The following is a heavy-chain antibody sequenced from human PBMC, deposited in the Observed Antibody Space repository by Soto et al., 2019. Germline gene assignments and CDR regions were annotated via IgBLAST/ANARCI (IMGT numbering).Heavy chain of an antibody. CDR2: TYYDGNNK. D-gene: IGHD2-15*01. CDR1: GFTFSGYA. J-gene: IGHJ6*02. CDR3: ARRTGSGGSGVYAMDV. V-gene: IGHV3-33*01. Sequence: QVQLVESGGGVVQPGRSLRLSCAASGFTFSGYAMHWVRQAPGKGLEWVALTYYDGNNKYYADSVKGRFTISRDNSRNTLYLQMNILRAEDTAVYYCARRTGSGGSGVYAMDVWGQGTMVTVSS.